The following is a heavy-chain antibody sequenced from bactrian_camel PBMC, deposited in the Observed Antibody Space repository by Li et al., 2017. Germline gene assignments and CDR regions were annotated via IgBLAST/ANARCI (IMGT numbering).Heavy chain of an antibody. CDR2: IYTRGTST. V-gene: IGHV3S1*01. Sequence: HVQLVESGGGSVQAGGSLRLSCVASDYTFSSGCMGWFRQDLVKEREGVAIIYTRGTSTYYADSVKGRFTISRDSAKNTLYLQMNSLKPDDTATYYCAADRVGSRCSSWYFSDWGQGTQVTVS. D-gene: IGHD3*01. CDR1: DYTFSSGC. CDR3: AADRVGSRCSSWYFSD. J-gene: IGHJ4*01.